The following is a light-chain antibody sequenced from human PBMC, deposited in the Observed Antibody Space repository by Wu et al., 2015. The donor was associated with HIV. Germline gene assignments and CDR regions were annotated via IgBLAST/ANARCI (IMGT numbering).Light chain of an antibody. Sequence: GDRVTMTCRASQGIGASLRAGISRCLGKPLTLLIYAASHLQTGVPSRFSGSGSDRDFTLTISSLQPEDFATYYCLQDYSYPWTFGQGTKVDIK. CDR1: QGIGAS. CDR3: LQDYSYPWT. J-gene: IGKJ1*01. CDR2: AAS. V-gene: IGKV1-6*01.